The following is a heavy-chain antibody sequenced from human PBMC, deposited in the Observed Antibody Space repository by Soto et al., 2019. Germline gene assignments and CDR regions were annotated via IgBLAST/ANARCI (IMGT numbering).Heavy chain of an antibody. Sequence: GGSLRLSCAASGFTFSSYAMSWVRQAPGKGLEWVSAISGSGGSTYYADSVKGRFTISRDNSKNTLYLQMNSLRAEDTAVYYCAKVIVVPAAMLDYYYGMDVWGQGTTVTVSS. J-gene: IGHJ6*02. CDR2: ISGSGGST. CDR1: GFTFSSYA. D-gene: IGHD2-2*01. V-gene: IGHV3-23*01. CDR3: AKVIVVPAAMLDYYYGMDV.